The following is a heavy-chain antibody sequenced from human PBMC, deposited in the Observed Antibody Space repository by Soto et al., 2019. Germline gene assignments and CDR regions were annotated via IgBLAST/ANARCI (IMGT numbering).Heavy chain of an antibody. CDR3: ATSTIMGLEVAGHFDN. J-gene: IGHJ4*01. CDR1: GGSITESH. Sequence: QVQLQESGPGLVKPSETLSLTCSVSGGSITESHWSWIRQPVGKGLEWIGRMYTRGSATYNPSLKRRVTMSLDSSKNEFSLKVRSVTAADTAVYYCATSTIMGLEVAGHFDNWGQGILVTVSS. CDR2: MYTRGSA. D-gene: IGHD3-16*01. V-gene: IGHV4-4*07.